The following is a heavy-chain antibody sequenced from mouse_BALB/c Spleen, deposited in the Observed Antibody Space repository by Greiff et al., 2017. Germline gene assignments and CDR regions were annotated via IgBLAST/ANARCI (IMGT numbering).Heavy chain of an antibody. J-gene: IGHJ2*01. Sequence: VQLKQSGAELVRPGALVKLSCKASGFNIKDYYMHWVKQRPEQGLEWIGWIDPENGNTIYDPKFQGKASITVDTSSNTAYLQLSSLTSEDTAVYYCARSYDYDGGYFDYWGQGTTLTVSS. CDR2: IDPENGNT. D-gene: IGHD2-4*01. CDR1: GFNIKDYY. CDR3: ARSYDYDGGYFDY. V-gene: IGHV14-1*02.